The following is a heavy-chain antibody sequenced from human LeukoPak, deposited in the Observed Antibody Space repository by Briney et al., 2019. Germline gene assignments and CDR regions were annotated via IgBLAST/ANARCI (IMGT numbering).Heavy chain of an antibody. J-gene: IGHJ4*02. CDR2: INGDGSST. CDR3: AAVVRSGSPFDY. D-gene: IGHD6-25*01. V-gene: IGHV3-74*01. Sequence: PGGPLRLSCAASGFTFSSYWVHWVRQAPGKGLVWVSRINGDGSSTSYADSVKGRFTISRDNAKNTLYLQMTSLRVEDTAVYYCAAVVRSGSPFDYWGQGTLVTVSS. CDR1: GFTFSSYW.